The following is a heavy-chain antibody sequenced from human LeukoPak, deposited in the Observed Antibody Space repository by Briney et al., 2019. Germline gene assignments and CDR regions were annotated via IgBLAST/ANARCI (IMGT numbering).Heavy chain of an antibody. Sequence: GESLKISCKGSGYIFSNYWIAWVRQMSGKGLEWMGIIYCGDSDTRYSPSFQGQVTISADKSINTAYLQWSSLKASDTAIYYCARRGEAMDPFDYWGQGTLVTVSS. CDR1: GYIFSNYW. CDR3: ARRGEAMDPFDY. J-gene: IGHJ4*02. V-gene: IGHV5-51*01. CDR2: IYCGDSDT. D-gene: IGHD5-18*01.